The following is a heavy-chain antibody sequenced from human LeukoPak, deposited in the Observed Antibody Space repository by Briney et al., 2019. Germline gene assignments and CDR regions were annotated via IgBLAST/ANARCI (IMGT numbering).Heavy chain of an antibody. CDR3: ARGRGSYCLDY. CDR1: GFTFSGCA. Sequence: GGSLRLSCAASGFTFSGCAMHWVRQAPGRGLEYVSTISSNGSSTYYANSVKGRFTISRDNSKNTLYLQMGSLRAEDMAVYYCARGRGSYCLDYWGQGTLVTVSS. J-gene: IGHJ4*02. V-gene: IGHV3-64*01. D-gene: IGHD1-26*01. CDR2: ISSNGSST.